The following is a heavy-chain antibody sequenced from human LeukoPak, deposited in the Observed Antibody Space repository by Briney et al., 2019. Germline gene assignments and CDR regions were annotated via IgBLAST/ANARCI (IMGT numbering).Heavy chain of an antibody. CDR3: ARSYFYDSGSYSDFDY. V-gene: IGHV3-72*01. Sequence: GGSLRLSCAVSGFTFSDYYMDWVRQAPGKGLEWVGRSRNKANSSTTEYAASVKGRFTTSRDDSKNSLYLQMSSLKTEDTAVYFCARSYFYDSGSYSDFDYWGQGTLVTVSS. CDR2: SRNKANSSTT. J-gene: IGHJ4*02. D-gene: IGHD3-10*01. CDR1: GFTFSDYY.